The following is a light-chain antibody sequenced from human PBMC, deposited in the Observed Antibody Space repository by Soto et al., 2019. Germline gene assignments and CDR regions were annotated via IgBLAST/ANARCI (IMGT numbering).Light chain of an antibody. V-gene: IGLV2-14*02. J-gene: IGLJ1*01. Sequence: QSVLTQPASASGSPGQSITISCAGTSSDVGSHNLVSWYQHHPGKAPKLLIYEVTDRPSGVSDRFSGSKSGNTASLTISGLRAEDEADYYCSSYTSSTTYVFGTGTKVTVL. CDR1: SSDVGSHNL. CDR3: SSYTSSTTYV. CDR2: EVT.